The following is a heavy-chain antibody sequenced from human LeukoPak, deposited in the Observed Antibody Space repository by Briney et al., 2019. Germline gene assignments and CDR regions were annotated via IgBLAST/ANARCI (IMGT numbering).Heavy chain of an antibody. CDR1: GFTFSDHW. Sequence: GGSLRLSCAASGFTFSDHWMSWVRQAPGKGLEWVANIKQDRSEKYYVDSVKGRFTISRDDAKNSLYLQMSSLRVDDTAVYYCARGGAPGYYFDYWGQGTLVTVSS. V-gene: IGHV3-7*01. D-gene: IGHD3-10*01. CDR2: IKQDRSEK. CDR3: ARGGAPGYYFDY. J-gene: IGHJ4*02.